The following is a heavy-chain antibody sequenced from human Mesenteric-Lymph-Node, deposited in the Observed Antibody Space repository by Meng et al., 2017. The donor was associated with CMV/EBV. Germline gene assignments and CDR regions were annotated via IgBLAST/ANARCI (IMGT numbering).Heavy chain of an antibody. J-gene: IGHJ4*01. CDR3: ARALFYYGNDY. D-gene: IGHD3-10*01. V-gene: IGHV1-46*02. CDR2: IDPGSGST. Sequence: SSKASEYTFKNYYMRWVRQAPGQAPGCIALIDPGSGSTRYPKKYQRRVTVTRDTSTSTVYMELSSLRSEDTAVYYCARALFYYGNDYWGHGTLVTVSS. CDR1: EYTFKNYY.